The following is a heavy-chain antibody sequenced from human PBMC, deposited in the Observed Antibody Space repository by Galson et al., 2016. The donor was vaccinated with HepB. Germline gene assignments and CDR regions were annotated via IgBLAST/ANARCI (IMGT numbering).Heavy chain of an antibody. D-gene: IGHD1-26*01. Sequence: SLRLSCAASGFTFNNYGMHWVRQALGKGLEWLAIMSYDGSNKHYADSVKGRFTISRDNSKNMLSLQMKRLRPEDTAVYYCAKGGMWDAFDMWGQGTMVTVSS. J-gene: IGHJ3*02. CDR2: MSYDGSNK. CDR3: AKGGMWDAFDM. CDR1: GFTFNNYG. V-gene: IGHV3-30*18.